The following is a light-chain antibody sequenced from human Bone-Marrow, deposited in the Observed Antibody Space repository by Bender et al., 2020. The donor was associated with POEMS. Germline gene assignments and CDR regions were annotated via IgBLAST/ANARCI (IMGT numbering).Light chain of an antibody. CDR1: SSNIGAHA. Sequence: QSVLTQPPSASGTPGQRVTISCSGGSSNIGAHAVNWYQHLPGTAPKLLIYSSHRRPSEVPDRFSGSRSGTSASLTISGLQAEDEADYYCCSYGITFTYVFGGGTKVTLL. CDR2: SSH. V-gene: IGLV1-44*01. J-gene: IGLJ1*01. CDR3: CSYGITFTYV.